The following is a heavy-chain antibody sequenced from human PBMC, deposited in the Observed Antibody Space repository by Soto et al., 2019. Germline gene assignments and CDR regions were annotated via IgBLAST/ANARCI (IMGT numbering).Heavy chain of an antibody. J-gene: IGHJ4*02. CDR2: IYYSGTT. Sequence: WTWIRQPPGTGLEWIGYIYYSGTTYYNPSLKSRVTISIDTSNNQFSLKLSSVTAADTAVYYCARDLTGYSYFDYWGQGTLVTVSS. V-gene: IGHV4-31*02. D-gene: IGHD3-9*01. CDR3: ARDLTGYSYFDY.